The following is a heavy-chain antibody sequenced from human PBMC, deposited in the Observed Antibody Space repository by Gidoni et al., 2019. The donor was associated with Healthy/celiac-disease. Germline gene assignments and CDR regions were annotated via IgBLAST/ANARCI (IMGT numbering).Heavy chain of an antibody. D-gene: IGHD6-13*01. J-gene: IGHJ4*02. CDR3: AKGRGSIAAADY. V-gene: IGHV3-23*01. CDR1: ELTFRSYA. CDR2: ISGSGGST. Sequence: EVQLLESGGGWVQPGGSLELSCTASELTFRSYARSWVRQAPGKGLEWVSGISGSGGSTYYADSVKGRFTISRDNSKNTLYLQMNSLRAEDTAVYYCAKGRGSIAAADYWGQGTLVTVSS.